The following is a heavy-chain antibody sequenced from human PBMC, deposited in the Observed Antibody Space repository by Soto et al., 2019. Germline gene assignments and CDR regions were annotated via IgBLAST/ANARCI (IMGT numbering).Heavy chain of an antibody. CDR2: IYYSGST. CDR1: GGSISSSSYY. Sequence: QLQLQESGPGLVKPSETLSLTCTVSGGSISSSSYYWGWIRQPPGKGLEWIGSIYYSGSTYYNPSLKSRVTLSGDTSKNQFSLKLSSVTAADTAVYYCARHGSKANNNWFDPWGQGTLVPVSS. CDR3: ARHGSKANNNWFDP. J-gene: IGHJ5*02. V-gene: IGHV4-39*01.